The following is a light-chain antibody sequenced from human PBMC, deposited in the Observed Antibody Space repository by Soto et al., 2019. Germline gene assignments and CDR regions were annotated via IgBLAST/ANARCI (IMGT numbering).Light chain of an antibody. CDR1: QSVNSD. CDR2: GSS. V-gene: IGKV3-15*01. J-gene: IGKJ1*01. CDR3: QQNDNWPRT. Sequence: ETVMNLSPATLSVSPGERVTLSCRASQSVNSDLAWYQKKAGQAPRLLIYGSSTRATGIPARFSGGGSGTEFTLTISSLQSEDFAVYYCQQNDNWPRTFGQGTKVDIK.